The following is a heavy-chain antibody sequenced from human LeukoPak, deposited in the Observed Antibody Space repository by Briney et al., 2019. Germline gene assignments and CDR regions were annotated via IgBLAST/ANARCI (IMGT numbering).Heavy chain of an antibody. CDR1: GFRFNLYA. J-gene: IGHJ3*01. CDR2: IDDPSTK. Sequence: GGSLRLSCTASGFRFNLYAMTWVRKAPGQGLERVSTIDDPSTKYHADSVKGRFTISRDDSKSTLFLQMNSLRVDDTALYFCAKDAISGNSRYDFFDVWGQGTMVIVSS. V-gene: IGHV3-23*01. CDR3: AKDAISGNSRYDFFDV. D-gene: IGHD3-9*01.